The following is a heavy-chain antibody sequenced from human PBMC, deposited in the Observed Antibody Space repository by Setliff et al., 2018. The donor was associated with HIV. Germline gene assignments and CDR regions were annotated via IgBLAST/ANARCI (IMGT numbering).Heavy chain of an antibody. CDR3: AREWVLAATGTGIDP. V-gene: IGHV4-61*09. J-gene: IGHJ5*02. Sequence: SETLSLTCTVSGGSIRSGSYYWTWIRQPAGKGLEWIGHISTSGSTNYNPSLKSRVTISVDSSKNQFPLRLSSVTAADTAVYYCAREWVLAATGTGIDPWGQGTLVTVSS. CDR2: ISTSGST. D-gene: IGHD6-13*01. CDR1: GGSIRSGSYY.